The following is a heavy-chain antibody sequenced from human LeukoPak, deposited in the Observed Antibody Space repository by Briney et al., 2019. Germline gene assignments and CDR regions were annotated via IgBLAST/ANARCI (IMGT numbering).Heavy chain of an antibody. Sequence: SGPTLVNPTQTLTLTCTFSGFSLSTNGMRVSWIRQPPGKALEWLARIDWDDDKFYSTSLKTRLTISKDTSKNQVVLTMTNMDPVDTATYYCAREGGIMITFGGVIEPYYFDYWGQGTLVTVSS. V-gene: IGHV2-70*04. D-gene: IGHD3-16*02. CDR1: GFSLSTNGMR. J-gene: IGHJ4*02. CDR3: AREGGIMITFGGVIEPYYFDY. CDR2: IDWDDDK.